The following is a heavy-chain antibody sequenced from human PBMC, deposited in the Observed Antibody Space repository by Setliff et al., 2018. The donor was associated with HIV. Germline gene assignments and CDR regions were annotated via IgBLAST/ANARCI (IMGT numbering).Heavy chain of an antibody. V-gene: IGHV1-3*04. CDR1: GYSFSSHP. CDR3: ARDWLMIRGVSWFDP. CDR2: IKTGNGDT. J-gene: IGHJ5*02. Sequence: GASVKVSCKTSGYSFSSHPIHWVRQAPGQRPEWMGWIKTGNGDTRYSRKFQGRVTITSDPVAPMVFLTLSSLRSEDTALYYCARDWLMIRGVSWFDPWGQGTLVTVSS. D-gene: IGHD3-10*01.